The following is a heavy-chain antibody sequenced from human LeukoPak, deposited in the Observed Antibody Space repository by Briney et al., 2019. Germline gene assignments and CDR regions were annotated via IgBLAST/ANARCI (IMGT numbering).Heavy chain of an antibody. D-gene: IGHD6-13*01. Sequence: GGSLRLSCAPSGFTVSSNYMNWVRQAPGKGLEWVSVIYSGGSTYYADSVKGRFFISRDTSKNTLYLQMNSLRAEDTAVYYCAKVRAAAVYDAFDIWGQGTMVTVSS. V-gene: IGHV3-66*01. J-gene: IGHJ3*02. CDR1: GFTVSSNY. CDR2: IYSGGST. CDR3: AKVRAAAVYDAFDI.